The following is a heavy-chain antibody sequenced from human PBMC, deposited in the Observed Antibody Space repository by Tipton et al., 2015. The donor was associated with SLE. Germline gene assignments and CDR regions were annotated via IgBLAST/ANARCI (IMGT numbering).Heavy chain of an antibody. D-gene: IGHD3-10*01. J-gene: IGHJ4*02. CDR1: GGSISSGSYY. V-gene: IGHV4-61*10. CDR3: ARGVRYGSGSYEFDY. Sequence: GLVKPSETLSLTCTVSGGSISSGSYYWSWIRQPAGKGLGWIGEINHSGSTNYNPSLKSRVTISVDTSKNQFSLKLSSVTAADTAVYYCARGVRYGSGSYEFDYWGQGTLVTVSS. CDR2: INHSGST.